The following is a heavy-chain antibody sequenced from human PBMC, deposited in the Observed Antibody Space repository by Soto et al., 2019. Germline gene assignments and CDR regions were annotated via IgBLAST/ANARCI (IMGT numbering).Heavy chain of an antibody. V-gene: IGHV3-30*18. CDR1: GFTFSSYA. D-gene: IGHD3-16*02. CDR2: ISYDGSDK. CDR3: AKALGELSPESYDY. J-gene: IGHJ4*02. Sequence: QVQLVESGGGVVQPGRSLRLSCAASGFTFSSYAMHWVRQAPGKGLEWVAVISYDGSDKYYADSVKGRFTISSDNSKNTLNLQMKSLRADDTAVYYCAKALGELSPESYDYWGQGTLITVSS.